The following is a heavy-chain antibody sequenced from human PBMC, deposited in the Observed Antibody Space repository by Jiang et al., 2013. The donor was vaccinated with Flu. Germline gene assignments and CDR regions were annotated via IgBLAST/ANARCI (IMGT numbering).Heavy chain of an antibody. CDR1: VSSNSAA. J-gene: IGHJ1*01. CDR2: TYYRSKWYN. D-gene: IGHD6-13*01. CDR3: AHISYSSSFFQH. V-gene: IGHV6-1*01. Sequence: VSSNSAAWNWIRQSPSRGLEWLGRTYYRSKWYNDYAVSVKSRITINPDTSKNQFSLQLNSVTPEDTAVYYCAHISYSSSFFQHWGQGTLVTVSS.